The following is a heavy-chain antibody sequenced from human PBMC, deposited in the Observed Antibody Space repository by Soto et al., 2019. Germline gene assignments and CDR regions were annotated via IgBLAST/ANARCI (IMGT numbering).Heavy chain of an antibody. D-gene: IGHD7-27*01. CDR3: ARVPDTGGRDLIDY. Sequence: EVQLVESGGGLIQPGGSLGLSCAASGFTISTNYMSWVRQAPGKGLEWVSVIFSGGRTYYADSVKGRFTISRDISKNTLYLQMNSLRADDTAVYYCARVPDTGGRDLIDYWGHGTLVPVSS. J-gene: IGHJ4*01. CDR2: IFSGGRT. V-gene: IGHV3-53*01. CDR1: GFTISTNY.